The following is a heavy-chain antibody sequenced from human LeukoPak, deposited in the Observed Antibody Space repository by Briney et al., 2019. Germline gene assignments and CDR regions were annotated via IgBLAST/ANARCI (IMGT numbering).Heavy chain of an antibody. J-gene: IGHJ4*02. Sequence: PGGSLRLSCAASGFTFSSYEMNWVRQAPGKGLEWVSYISSSGSTIYYADSVKGRFTISRDNAKNSLYLQMNSLRAEDTAVYYCARCRSSSWYYFDYWGQGTLVTVSS. V-gene: IGHV3-48*03. CDR3: ARCRSSSWYYFDY. CDR1: GFTFSSYE. CDR2: ISSSGSTI. D-gene: IGHD6-13*01.